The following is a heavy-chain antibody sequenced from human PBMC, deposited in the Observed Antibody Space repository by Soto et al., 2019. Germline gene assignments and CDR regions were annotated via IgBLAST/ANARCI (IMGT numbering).Heavy chain of an antibody. Sequence: SETLSLTCAVSGGSISSGGYSWSWIRQPPGKGLEWIGYIYHSGSTYYNPSLKSRVTISVDRPKNQFSLKLSSVTAADTAVYYCARMASRLRKSFFDYWGQGTLVTVSS. CDR2: IYHSGST. D-gene: IGHD4-17*01. CDR3: ARMASRLRKSFFDY. V-gene: IGHV4-30-2*01. CDR1: GGSISSGGYS. J-gene: IGHJ4*02.